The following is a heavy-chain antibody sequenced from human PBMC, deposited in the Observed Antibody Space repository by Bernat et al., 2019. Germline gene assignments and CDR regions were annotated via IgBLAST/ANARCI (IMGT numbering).Heavy chain of an antibody. D-gene: IGHD2-15*01. CDR1: GFTFSSYG. CDR3: ARGMGRYCSGGSCYLVFDY. J-gene: IGHJ4*02. Sequence: QVQLVESGGGVVQPGRSLRLSCAASGFTFSSYGMHWVRQAPGKGLEWVAVIWYDGSNKYYADSVKGRFTISRDNSKNTLYLQMNSLRAEDTAVYYCARGMGRYCSGGSCYLVFDYWGQGTLVTVSS. CDR2: IWYDGSNK. V-gene: IGHV3-33*01.